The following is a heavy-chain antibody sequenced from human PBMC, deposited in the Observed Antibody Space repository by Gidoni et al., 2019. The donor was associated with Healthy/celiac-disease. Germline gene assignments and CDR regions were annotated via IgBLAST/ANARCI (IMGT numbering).Heavy chain of an antibody. CDR2: INPNSGGT. CDR3: ARDLKMVRGVSYFDY. CDR1: GYTFTGYY. Sequence: QVQLVQSGAEVKKPGASVKVSCKASGYTFTGYYMHWVRQAPGQGLEWMGWINPNSGGTNYAQKFQGRVTMTRDTSISTAYMELSRLRSDDTAVYYCARDLKMVRGVSYFDYWGQGTLVTVSS. D-gene: IGHD3-10*01. V-gene: IGHV1-2*02. J-gene: IGHJ4*02.